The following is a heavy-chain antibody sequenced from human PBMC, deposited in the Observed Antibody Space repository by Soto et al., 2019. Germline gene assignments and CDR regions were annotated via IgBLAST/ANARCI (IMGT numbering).Heavy chain of an antibody. CDR1: GFTFSTYW. D-gene: IGHD3-10*01. V-gene: IGHV3-74*01. CDR2: INTDGRST. CDR3: VRSGVISSYYYGMDV. J-gene: IGHJ6*02. Sequence: EVQLVESGGGLVQPGGSLRLSCAASGFTFSTYWMHWVRQAPGKGLVWVSRINTDGRSTGNADSVKGRFTISRDNAKNTLSLQMNSLRAEDTSVYYCVRSGVISSYYYGMDVWGQGATVTVSS.